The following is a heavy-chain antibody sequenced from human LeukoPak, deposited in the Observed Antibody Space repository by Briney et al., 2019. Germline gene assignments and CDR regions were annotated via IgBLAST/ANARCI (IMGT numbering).Heavy chain of an antibody. D-gene: IGHD2-21*02. CDR3: AKAGDCGFDY. CDR2: ISYDGSNK. V-gene: IGHV3-30*18. J-gene: IGHJ4*02. Sequence: GGSLRLSCAASGFTFSSYGMHWVRQAPGKGLEWVAVISYDGSNKYYADSVKGRFTISRDNSKNTLYLQMNSLRAEDTAVYYCAKAGDCGFDYWGQGTLVTVSS. CDR1: GFTFSSYG.